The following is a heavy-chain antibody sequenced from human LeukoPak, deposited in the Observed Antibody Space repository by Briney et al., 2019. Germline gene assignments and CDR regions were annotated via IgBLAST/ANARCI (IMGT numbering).Heavy chain of an antibody. CDR2: ISSSGSTK. V-gene: IGHV3-48*03. J-gene: IGHJ6*04. CDR1: GFTFSSYE. D-gene: IGHD5-12*01. Sequence: GGSLRLSCAASGFTFSSYEMNWVRQAPGKGVEWVSYISSSGSTKYYADSVKGRFPISRDNAKNSLYLQMNSLRAEDTAVYYCARKDYGGYAYYYYGLDVWGKGTTVTVSS. CDR3: ARKDYGGYAYYYYGLDV.